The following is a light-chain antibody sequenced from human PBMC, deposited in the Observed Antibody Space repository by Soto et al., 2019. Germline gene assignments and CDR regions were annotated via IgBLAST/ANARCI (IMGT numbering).Light chain of an antibody. J-gene: IGKJ5*01. V-gene: IGKV3D-20*02. CDR1: QSISNTY. CDR3: QQRSNWPRT. CDR2: GAS. Sequence: EIVLTQSPGTLSLFPGERATLSCRTSQSISNTYLAWYQQKPGQPPRLLIYGASNRATDIPDRFSGSGSGTDFTLTISSLEPEDFAVYYCQQRSNWPRTFGQGTRLE.